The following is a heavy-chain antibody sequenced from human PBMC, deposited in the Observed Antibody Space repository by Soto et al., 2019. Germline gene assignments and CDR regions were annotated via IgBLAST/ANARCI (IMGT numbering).Heavy chain of an antibody. CDR1: GFTFSRYA. CDR3: AKETGYSYGFQPNALDV. Sequence: PGGSLRLSCAGSGFTFSRYAMNWVRQAPGKGLEWGSIISSRGDRTSYAESVKGRFTISRDDSKNTLFLHMNSLGAEDTAVYYCAKETGYSYGFQPNALDVWGQGTTVTVSS. J-gene: IGHJ6*02. CDR2: ISSRGDRT. V-gene: IGHV3-23*01. D-gene: IGHD5-18*01.